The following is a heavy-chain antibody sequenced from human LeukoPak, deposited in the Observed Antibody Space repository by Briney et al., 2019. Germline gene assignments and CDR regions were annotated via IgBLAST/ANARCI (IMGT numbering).Heavy chain of an antibody. CDR1: GGSISSCY. V-gene: IGHV4-59*08. Sequence: SETLSLTCTVSGGSISSCYWSWIRQPPGKGLEWIGYIYYSGSTNYNPSLKSRVTISVDTSKNQFSLKLSSVTAADTAVYYCARLSRYFDSYDAFDIWGQGTMVTVSS. J-gene: IGHJ3*02. D-gene: IGHD3-9*01. CDR3: ARLSRYFDSYDAFDI. CDR2: IYYSGST.